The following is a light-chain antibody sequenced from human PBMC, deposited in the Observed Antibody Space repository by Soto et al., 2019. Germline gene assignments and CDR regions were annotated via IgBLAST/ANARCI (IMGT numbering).Light chain of an antibody. CDR2: DAS. CDR3: QQYNSYLYT. J-gene: IGKJ2*01. Sequence: DIQMTQSPSTLSASVGDRVTITCRASQSISSWLAWYQQKPGKAPKLLIYDASSLESGVPSRFSGSRSWTEFTLTFSSLQPDDFATYDCQQYNSYLYTFGQGTKLAIK. V-gene: IGKV1-5*01. CDR1: QSISSW.